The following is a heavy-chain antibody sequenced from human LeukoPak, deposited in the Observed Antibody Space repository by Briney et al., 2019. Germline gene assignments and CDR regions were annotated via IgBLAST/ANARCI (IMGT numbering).Heavy chain of an antibody. CDR1: GGSISTSSYY. D-gene: IGHD5-18*01. V-gene: IGHV4-39*07. J-gene: IGHJ5*02. CDR2: IYYSGTT. Sequence: SETLSLTCTASGGSISTSSYYWGWVRQPPGKGLEWIGSIYYSGTTHYSPSLESRVTISVDTSKNQFSLKLASVTAADTAIYYCAKGAGGFSYYNWFDPWGQGTLVTVSS. CDR3: AKGAGGFSYYNWFDP.